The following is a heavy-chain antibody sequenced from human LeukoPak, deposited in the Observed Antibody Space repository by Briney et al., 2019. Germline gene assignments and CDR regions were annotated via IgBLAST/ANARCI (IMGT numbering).Heavy chain of an antibody. D-gene: IGHD3/OR15-3a*01. CDR3: AKASGDVWMVPYYYYYYMDV. CDR1: GFTFSSYS. Sequence: PGGSLRLSCAASGFTFSSYSMNWVRQAPGKGLEWVSAISGSGGSTYYADSVKGRFTISRDNSKNTLYLQMNSLRAEDTAVYYCAKASGDVWMVPYYYYYYMDVWGKGTTVTVSS. CDR2: ISGSGGST. J-gene: IGHJ6*03. V-gene: IGHV3-23*01.